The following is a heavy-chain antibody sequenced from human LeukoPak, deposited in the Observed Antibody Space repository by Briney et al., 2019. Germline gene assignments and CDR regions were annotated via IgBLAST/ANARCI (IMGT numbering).Heavy chain of an antibody. J-gene: IGHJ3*02. Sequence: SSETLSLTCTVSGGSISSSSYYWGWIRQPPGKGLEWIGSIYYSGSTYYNPSLKSRVTISVDTSKNQFSLMLSSVTAADTAVYYCARPMVVVTATPRAFDIWGQGTMVTVSS. V-gene: IGHV4-39*01. CDR3: ARPMVVVTATPRAFDI. D-gene: IGHD2-21*02. CDR1: GGSISSSSYY. CDR2: IYYSGST.